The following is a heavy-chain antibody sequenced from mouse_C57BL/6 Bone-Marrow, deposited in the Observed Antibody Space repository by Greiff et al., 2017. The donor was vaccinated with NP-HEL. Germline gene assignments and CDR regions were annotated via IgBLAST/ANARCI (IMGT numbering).Heavy chain of an antibody. J-gene: IGHJ2*01. V-gene: IGHV1-53*01. CDR2: INPSNGGT. D-gene: IGHD2-3*01. Sequence: VQLQQPGTELVKPGASVKLSCKASGYTFTSYWMHWVKQRPGQGLEWIGNINPSNGGTNYNEKFKSKATLTVDKSSSTAYMQLSSLTSEDSAVYYCARGGYYVGNYFDYWGQGTTLTVSS. CDR3: ARGGYYVGNYFDY. CDR1: GYTFTSYW.